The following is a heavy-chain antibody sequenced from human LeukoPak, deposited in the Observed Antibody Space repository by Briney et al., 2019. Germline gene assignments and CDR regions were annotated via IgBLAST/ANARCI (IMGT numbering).Heavy chain of an antibody. CDR2: ISGSGGGT. CDR3: AKGDVITFGGVIVYFDN. J-gene: IGHJ4*02. D-gene: IGHD3-16*02. Sequence: GGSLRLSCAASGFTFSSYAMTWVRQPPGKGLEWVSVISGSGGGTYYADSVKGRFTISRDNSKNTLYLQMNSLRAEDTAVYYCAKGDVITFGGVIVYFDNWGQGTLVTVSS. V-gene: IGHV3-23*01. CDR1: GFTFSSYA.